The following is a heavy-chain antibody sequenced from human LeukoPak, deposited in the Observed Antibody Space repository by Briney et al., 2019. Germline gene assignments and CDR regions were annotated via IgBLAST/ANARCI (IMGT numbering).Heavy chain of an antibody. CDR2: ISYDGSNK. CDR1: GFTFSSYA. D-gene: IGHD3-22*01. Sequence: GGSLRLSCAASGFTFSSYAMHWVRQAPGKGLEWVAVISYDGSNKYYADSVKGRFTISRDNSKNTLYLQMNSLRAEDTAVYYCARDAHSSGYYLKLDYWGQGTLVTASS. CDR3: ARDAHSSGYYLKLDY. V-gene: IGHV3-30*01. J-gene: IGHJ4*02.